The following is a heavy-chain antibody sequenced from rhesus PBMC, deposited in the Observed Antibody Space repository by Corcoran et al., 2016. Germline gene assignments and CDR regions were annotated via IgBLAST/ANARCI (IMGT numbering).Heavy chain of an antibody. Sequence: QVQLQESGPGLVKPSETLSLTCAVSGYSISSGYYWGWIRQPPGKGLEYIGYISGSSGTTYYNPSLKCRVTISKDTSKNQFSLTLSSVTAADTAVYYCARHRGGSDLDCWGQGVLVTVSS. CDR2: ISGSSGTT. V-gene: IGHV4-99*01. J-gene: IGHJ4*01. D-gene: IGHD6-25*01. CDR1: GYSISSGYY. CDR3: ARHRGGSDLDC.